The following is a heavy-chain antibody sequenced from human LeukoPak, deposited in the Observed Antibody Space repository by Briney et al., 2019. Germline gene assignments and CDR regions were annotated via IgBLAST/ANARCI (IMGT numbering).Heavy chain of an antibody. Sequence: GGSLRLSCAASGFTFSSYEMNWVRQAPGKGLEWVSYITSSGNTIYYADSVKGRFTISRDNAKNSLYLQMNSLRAEDTAVYYCARLTAMTTTGGPFDYWGQGTLVTVSS. CDR1: GFTFSSYE. CDR3: ARLTAMTTTGGPFDY. V-gene: IGHV3-48*03. J-gene: IGHJ4*02. D-gene: IGHD4-17*01. CDR2: ITSSGNTI.